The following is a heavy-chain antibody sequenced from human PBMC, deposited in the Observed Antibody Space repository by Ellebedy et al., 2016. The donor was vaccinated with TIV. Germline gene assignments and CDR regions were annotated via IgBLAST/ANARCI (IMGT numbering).Heavy chain of an antibody. Sequence: GESLKISCAASGFTFSSYAMHWVRQAPGKGLEWVAVISYDGSNKYYADSVKGRFTISRDNSKNTLYLQMNSLRAEDTAVYYCARTSFGEFSYYYYYGMDVWGQGTTVTVSS. J-gene: IGHJ6*02. CDR1: GFTFSSYA. CDR3: ARTSFGEFSYYYYYGMDV. CDR2: ISYDGSNK. V-gene: IGHV3-30-3*01. D-gene: IGHD3-10*01.